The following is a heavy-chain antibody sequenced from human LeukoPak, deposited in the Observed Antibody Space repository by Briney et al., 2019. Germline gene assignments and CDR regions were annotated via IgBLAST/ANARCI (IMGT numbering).Heavy chain of an antibody. Sequence: SETLSLTCAVPGGSISRGAYYWSWIRQPPGECLEWIGYISQSGTTYYNSSLKSRVTISVDRSKNQFSLKLSSVTAADTAVYYCARDQGRWFDPWGQGTLVTVSS. CDR2: ISQSGTT. J-gene: IGHJ5*02. D-gene: IGHD3-10*01. CDR1: GGSISRGAYY. CDR3: ARDQGRWFDP. V-gene: IGHV4-30-2*01.